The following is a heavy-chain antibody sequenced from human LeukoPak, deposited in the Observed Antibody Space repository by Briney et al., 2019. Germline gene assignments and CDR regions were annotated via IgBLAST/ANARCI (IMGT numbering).Heavy chain of an antibody. CDR1: GFTFSSYG. CDR2: ISYDGSNK. CDR3: AKEVGATNDY. J-gene: IGHJ4*02. D-gene: IGHD1-26*01. V-gene: IGHV3-30*18. Sequence: GRSLRLSCAASGFTFSSYGMHWVRQAPGKGLEWVAVISYDGSNKYCADSVKGRFTISRDNSKNTLYLQMNSLRAEDTAVYYCAKEVGATNDYWGQGTLVTVSS.